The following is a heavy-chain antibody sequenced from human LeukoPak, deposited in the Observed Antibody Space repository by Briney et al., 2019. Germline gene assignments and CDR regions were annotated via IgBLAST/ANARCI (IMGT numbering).Heavy chain of an antibody. CDR1: GFTFSSYR. V-gene: IGHV3-53*01. D-gene: IGHD6-6*01. J-gene: IGHJ5*02. Sequence: GGSLRLSCAASGFTFSSYRMHWVRQAPGKGLEWVSVIYSGGSTYYADSVKGRFTISRDNSKNTLYLQMNSRRAEDTAVYYCARVGYSSSSKGGRWFDPWGQGTLVTVSS. CDR3: ARVGYSSSSKGGRWFDP. CDR2: IYSGGST.